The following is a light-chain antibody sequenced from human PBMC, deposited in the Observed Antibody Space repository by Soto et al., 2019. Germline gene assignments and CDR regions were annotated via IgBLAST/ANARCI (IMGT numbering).Light chain of an antibody. CDR3: QQYGSSLTWT. CDR1: QSISSSY. Sequence: EIVMTQSPATLSVSPGERATLSCRASQSISSSYLAWYRQKPGQAPRLLIYGASSRATGIPDRFSGSGSGPDFTLTISRLEPEDFAVYYCQQYGSSLTWTFGQGTKVDIK. CDR2: GAS. J-gene: IGKJ1*01. V-gene: IGKV3-20*01.